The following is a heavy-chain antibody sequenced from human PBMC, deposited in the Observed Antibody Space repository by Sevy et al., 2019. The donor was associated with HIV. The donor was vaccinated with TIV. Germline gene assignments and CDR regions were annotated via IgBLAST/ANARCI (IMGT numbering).Heavy chain of an antibody. CDR3: AKETAFSEDCSGTSCYVRYYYYGMDV. J-gene: IGHJ6*02. D-gene: IGHD2-2*01. CDR1: GFTFDDYA. Sequence: GGSLRLSCAASGFTFDDYAMHWVRQAPGKGLEWVSGISWNSGSIGYADSVKGRFTISRDKAKNSLYLQMNSLRAEDKALYYCAKETAFSEDCSGTSCYVRYYYYGMDVWGQGTTVTVSS. CDR2: ISWNSGSI. V-gene: IGHV3-9*01.